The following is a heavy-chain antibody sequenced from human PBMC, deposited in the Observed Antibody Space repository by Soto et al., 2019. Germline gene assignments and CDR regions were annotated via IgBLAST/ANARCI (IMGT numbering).Heavy chain of an antibody. D-gene: IGHD4-17*01. CDR1: GYTFTSYD. V-gene: IGHV1-8*01. CDR3: ASGRYGDGFHY. CDR2: MNPNRGKT. Sequence: QVKLVQSGAEVKKPGASVKVSCKASGYTFTSYDINWVRQATGQGLEWMGWMNPNRGKTGYAQKFQGRVTMTRNTSIITAYMELSSLISEDAAVYYCASGRYGDGFHYWGQGTLVTVSS. J-gene: IGHJ4*02.